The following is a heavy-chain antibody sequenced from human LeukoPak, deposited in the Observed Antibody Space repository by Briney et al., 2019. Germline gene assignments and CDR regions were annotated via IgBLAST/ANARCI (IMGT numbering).Heavy chain of an antibody. CDR1: GGSISSSSYY. CDR3: ARGGVIYDAFDI. Sequence: PSETLSLTCTVSGGSISSSSYYWSWIRQPPGKGLEWIGYIYYSGSTNYNPSLKSRVTISVDTSKNQFSLKLSSVTAADTAVYYCARGGVIYDAFDIWGQGTMVTVSS. D-gene: IGHD3-16*02. V-gene: IGHV4-61*01. J-gene: IGHJ3*02. CDR2: IYYSGST.